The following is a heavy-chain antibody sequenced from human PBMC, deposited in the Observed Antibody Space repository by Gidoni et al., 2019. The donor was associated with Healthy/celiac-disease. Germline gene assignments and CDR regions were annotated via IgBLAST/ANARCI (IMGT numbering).Heavy chain of an antibody. CDR3: ARDRSWCSGGSCYSPSRSLIYGMDV. D-gene: IGHD2-15*01. CDR2: ISSRGSTI. CDR1: GFPFSSYE. Sequence: EVQLVESGGGLVQPGGSLRLSCAASGFPFSSYEMHWVRQAPGKGLECVSYISSRGSTIYYADSVKGRFTISRDNAKNSLYLQMNSLRAEDTAVYYCARDRSWCSGGSCYSPSRSLIYGMDVWGQGTTVTVSS. J-gene: IGHJ6*02. V-gene: IGHV3-48*03.